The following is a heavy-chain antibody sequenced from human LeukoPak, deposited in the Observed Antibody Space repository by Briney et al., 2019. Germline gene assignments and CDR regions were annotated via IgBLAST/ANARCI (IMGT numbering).Heavy chain of an antibody. D-gene: IGHD6-25*01. CDR3: VKDYSTIAAAANPLFDY. Sequence: PGGSLRLSCAASGFTFSSYAVTWVRQAPGKGLEWVSSITGSGDTAFYADSVKGRFTISRDNSKNMLYLQIHSLRVEDTAVYYCVKDYSTIAAAANPLFDYWGQGALVTVSS. J-gene: IGHJ4*02. V-gene: IGHV3-23*01. CDR2: ITGSGDTA. CDR1: GFTFSSYA.